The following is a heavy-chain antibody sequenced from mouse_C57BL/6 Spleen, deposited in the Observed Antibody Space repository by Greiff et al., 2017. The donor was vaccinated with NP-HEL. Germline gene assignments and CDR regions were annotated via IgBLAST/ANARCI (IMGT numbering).Heavy chain of an antibody. V-gene: IGHV1-61*01. Sequence: QVQLQQPGAELVRPGSSVKLSCKASGYTFTSYWMDWVKQRPGQGLEWIGNIYPSDSETHYNQKFKDKATLTVDKSSSTAYMQLSSLTSEDSAVYYCAVYYGSSGGMDYWGQGTSVTVSS. D-gene: IGHD1-1*01. CDR3: AVYYGSSGGMDY. J-gene: IGHJ4*01. CDR1: GYTFTSYW. CDR2: IYPSDSET.